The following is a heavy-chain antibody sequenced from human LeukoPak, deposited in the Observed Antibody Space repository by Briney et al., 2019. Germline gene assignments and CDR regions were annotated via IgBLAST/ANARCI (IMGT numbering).Heavy chain of an antibody. D-gene: IGHD1-26*01. CDR1: GFTFSSYA. Sequence: GGSLRLSCAASGFTFSSYAMHWVRQAPGKGLEWVAVISYDGSNKYYADSVKGRFTISRDNSKNTLYLQMNSLRAEDTAVYYCASLSGGSEWELRYWGQGTLVTVSS. V-gene: IGHV3-30-3*01. CDR2: ISYDGSNK. CDR3: ASLSGGSEWELRY. J-gene: IGHJ4*02.